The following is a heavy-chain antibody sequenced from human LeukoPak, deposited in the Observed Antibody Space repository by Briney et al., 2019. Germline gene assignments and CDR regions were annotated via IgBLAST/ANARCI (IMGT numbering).Heavy chain of an antibody. CDR3: ARRGYGDYAPFDY. Sequence: GGSLRLSCAASGFIVSNNYMSWVRQAPGKGLEWVSVIYSGGSTYYADSVKGRFTISRDNSKNTVYLQMNSLRAEDTAVYYCARRGYGDYAPFDYWGQGTLVTVSS. CDR2: IYSGGST. V-gene: IGHV3-53*01. CDR1: GFIVSNNY. J-gene: IGHJ4*02. D-gene: IGHD4-17*01.